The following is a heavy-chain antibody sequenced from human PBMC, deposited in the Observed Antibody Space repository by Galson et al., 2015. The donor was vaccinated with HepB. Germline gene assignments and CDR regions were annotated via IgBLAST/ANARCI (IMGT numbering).Heavy chain of an antibody. D-gene: IGHD1-26*01. CDR2: ISSSSSTI. V-gene: IGHV3-48*01. CDR1: GFTFSSYS. Sequence: SLRLSCAASGFTFSSYSMNWVRQAPGKGLEWVSYISSSSSTIYYADSVKGRFTISRDNAKNSLYLQMNSLRAEDTAVYYCARLSDVGSYTGIDYWGQGTLVTVSS. J-gene: IGHJ4*02. CDR3: ARLSDVGSYTGIDY.